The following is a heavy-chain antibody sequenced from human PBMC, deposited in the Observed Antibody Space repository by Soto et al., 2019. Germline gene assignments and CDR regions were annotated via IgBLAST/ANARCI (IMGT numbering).Heavy chain of an antibody. CDR1: GGSISSSNW. CDR2: ISYSGST. V-gene: IGHV4-4*02. D-gene: IGHD2-8*02. Sequence: TSETLSLTCAVSGGSISSSNWWSWVRQPPGKGLEWIGYISYSGSTYYNPSLKSRLTISLDTSKKQFSLKLTSVTAADTAVYYCARDKITGLFDYWGQGTLVTVSS. CDR3: ARDKITGLFDY. J-gene: IGHJ4*02.